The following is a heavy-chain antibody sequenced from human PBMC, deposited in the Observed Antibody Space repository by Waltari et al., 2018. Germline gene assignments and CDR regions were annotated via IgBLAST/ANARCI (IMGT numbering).Heavy chain of an antibody. J-gene: IGHJ3*02. D-gene: IGHD3-22*01. CDR2: ISWDGGST. CDR3: AKGIDDSSGYGAFDI. Sequence: EVQLVESGGVVVQPGGFLRLSCAASGFTFDAYAMHWVRQAPGKGLEWVSLISWDGGSTYYADSVKGRFTISRDNSKNSLYLQMNSLRAEDTALYYCAKGIDDSSGYGAFDIWGQGTMVTVSS. CDR1: GFTFDAYA. V-gene: IGHV3-43D*04.